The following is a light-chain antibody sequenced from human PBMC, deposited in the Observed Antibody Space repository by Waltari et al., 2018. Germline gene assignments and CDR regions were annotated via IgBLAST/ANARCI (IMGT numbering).Light chain of an antibody. CDR3: SSYTTTTAWV. CDR2: EVS. CDR1: SSDIGAYNH. V-gene: IGLV2-14*01. Sequence: QSALTQPASVSGSLDHSISISCIGTSSDIGAYNHFSWYQQHPGKVPKLLIYEVSNRPSGVSDRFSGSKSGNTASLTISGLQAEDEADYYCSSYTTTTAWVFGGGTELTVL. J-gene: IGLJ3*02.